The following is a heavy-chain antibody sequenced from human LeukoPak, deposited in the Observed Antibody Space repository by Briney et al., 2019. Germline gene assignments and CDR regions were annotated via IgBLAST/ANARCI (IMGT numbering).Heavy chain of an antibody. CDR1: GFTVSSNY. J-gene: IGHJ4*02. CDR3: GKSGSRDWDYFEY. D-gene: IGHD6-19*01. V-gene: IGHV3-53*01. CDR2: FYSGGST. Sequence: GGSLRLSCAASGFTVSSNYMSWVRQAPGKGLEWVSVFYSGGSTHYADSVRGRFTISRANSKNTLFLQMNSLRADDTAVYYCGKSGSRDWDYFEYWGQGTLVTASS.